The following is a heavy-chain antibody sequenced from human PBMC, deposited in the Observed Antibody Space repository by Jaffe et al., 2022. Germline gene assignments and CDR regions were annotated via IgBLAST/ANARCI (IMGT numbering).Heavy chain of an antibody. CDR2: IYTSGST. CDR3: ASEGTSYYDSSGYYYEAY. CDR1: GGSISSGSYY. V-gene: IGHV4-61*02. J-gene: IGHJ4*02. Sequence: QVQLQESGPGLVKPSQTLSLTCTVSGGSISSGSYYWSWIRQPAGKGLEWIGRIYTSGSTNYNPSLKSRVTISVDTSKNQFSLKLSSVTAADTAVYYCASEGTSYYDSSGYYYEAYWGQGTLVTVSS. D-gene: IGHD3-22*01.